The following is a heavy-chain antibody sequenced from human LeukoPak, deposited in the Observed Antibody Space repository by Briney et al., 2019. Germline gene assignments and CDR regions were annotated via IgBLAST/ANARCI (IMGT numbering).Heavy chain of an antibody. CDR1: GFIFSSYW. V-gene: IGHV3-74*01. J-gene: IGHJ4*02. Sequence: PGGSLRLSCAASGFIFSSYWMHWVRQAPGKGLVWVSHISTDASSTTYADSVKGRFTISRDNAENTLYLQMNSLRAEDTAVYYCVRDKISDTNGIDYWGQGTLVTVSS. CDR3: VRDKISDTNGIDY. D-gene: IGHD2-8*01. CDR2: ISTDASST.